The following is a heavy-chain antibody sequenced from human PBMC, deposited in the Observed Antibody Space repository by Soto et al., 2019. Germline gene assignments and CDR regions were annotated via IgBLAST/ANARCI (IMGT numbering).Heavy chain of an antibody. CDR1: GFTFSSYS. CDR3: ASDRRDGYNFDY. D-gene: IGHD5-12*01. Sequence: EVQLVESGGGLVKPGGSLRLSCAASGFTFSSYSMNWVRQAPGKGLEWVSSISSSSSYIYYADSVKGRFTISRDNATNSLYLQMNSLTAEDTAVYYCASDRRDGYNFDYWGQGTLVTVSS. J-gene: IGHJ4*02. CDR2: ISSSSSYI. V-gene: IGHV3-21*01.